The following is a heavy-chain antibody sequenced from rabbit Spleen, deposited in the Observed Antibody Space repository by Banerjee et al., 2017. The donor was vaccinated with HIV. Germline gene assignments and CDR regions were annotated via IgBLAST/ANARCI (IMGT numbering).Heavy chain of an antibody. V-gene: IGHV1S45*01. CDR1: GFDFSRTG. CDR2: IYVGRGST. Sequence: QEQLTETGGGLVQPGGSLKLSCTASGFDFSRTGVSWVRQAPGKGLEWIGCIYVGRGSTHYANWAKGRVTIYRTSSTTVTLQLTSLTAADTSTYFCARSGHVHGDYTWDLWGPGTLVTVS. J-gene: IGHJ4*01. CDR3: ARSGHVHGDYTWDL. D-gene: IGHD2-1*01.